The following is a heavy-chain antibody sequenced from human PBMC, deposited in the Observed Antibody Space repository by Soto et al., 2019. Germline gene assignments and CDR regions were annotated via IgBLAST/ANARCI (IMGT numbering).Heavy chain of an antibody. V-gene: IGHV2-70*01. CDR2: IDWEEEK. CDR1: GFSLSRKGMS. CDR3: TRSTNWNYGYYFDY. Sequence: SGPTLVNPKQTLILTCAFSGFSLSRKGMSVSWIRQPPGKALEFLALIDWEEEKFSSPSLRTRLTVSKDTSKSQVVLTLTNVDPVDTATYYCTRSTNWNYGYYFDYWGQGTLVTGSS. D-gene: IGHD1-7*01. J-gene: IGHJ4*02.